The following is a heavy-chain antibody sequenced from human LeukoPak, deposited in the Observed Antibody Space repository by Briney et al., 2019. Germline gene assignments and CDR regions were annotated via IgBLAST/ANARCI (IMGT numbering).Heavy chain of an antibody. V-gene: IGHV4-34*01. J-gene: IGHJ3*02. CDR1: GGSFSGYY. D-gene: IGHD1-1*01. Sequence: ASETLSLTCAVYGGSFSGYYWSWIRQPPGKGLEWIGEINHSGSTNYNPSLKSRVTISVDTSKNQFSLKLSSVTAADTAVYYCARGVRNWNGLAFDIWGQGTMVTVSS. CDR2: INHSGST. CDR3: ARGVRNWNGLAFDI.